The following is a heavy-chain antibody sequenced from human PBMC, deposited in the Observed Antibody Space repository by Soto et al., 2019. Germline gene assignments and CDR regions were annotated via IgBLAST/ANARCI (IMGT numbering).Heavy chain of an antibody. D-gene: IGHD3-3*01. V-gene: IGHV3-48*02. CDR2: ISSSSSTI. Sequence: GGSLRLSCAASGFTFSSYSMNWVRQAPGKGLEWISYISSSSSTIYYADSVKGRFTISRDNAKNSLYLQMNSLRDEDTAVYYCARETTEGSGYYRFDPWGQGILVTVSS. CDR3: ARETTEGSGYYRFDP. CDR1: GFTFSSYS. J-gene: IGHJ5*02.